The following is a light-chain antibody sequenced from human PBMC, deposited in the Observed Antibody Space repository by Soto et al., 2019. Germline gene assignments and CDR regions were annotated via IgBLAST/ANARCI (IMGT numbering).Light chain of an antibody. J-gene: IGKJ4*01. Sequence: DIQMTQSPSSLSASVGDGVTITFRASQSISSYLNWYQQKPGKAPKLLIYAASSLQSGVPSRFSGSGSGTDFTLTISSLQPEDFATYYCQQSYSTPCTFGGGTKVDIK. CDR1: QSISSY. V-gene: IGKV1-39*01. CDR3: QQSYSTPCT. CDR2: AAS.